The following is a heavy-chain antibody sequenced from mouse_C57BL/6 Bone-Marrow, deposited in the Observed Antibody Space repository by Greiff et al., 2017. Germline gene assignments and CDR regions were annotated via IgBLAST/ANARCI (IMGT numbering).Heavy chain of an antibody. D-gene: IGHD3-3*01. CDR3: TGWERVRFAY. J-gene: IGHJ3*01. V-gene: IGHV6-6*01. CDR1: GFTFSDAW. CDR2: IRNKANNHAT. Sequence: GGSMKLSCAASGFTFSDAWMAWVRQSPEKGLEWVALIRNKANNHATYYAESVKGRFTISRDDSKSSVYLQMNSLRPEDTGIYYCTGWERVRFAYWGQETLVTVSA.